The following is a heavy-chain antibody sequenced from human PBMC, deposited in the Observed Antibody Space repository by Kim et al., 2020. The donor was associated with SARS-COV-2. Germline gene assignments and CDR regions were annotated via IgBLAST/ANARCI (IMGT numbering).Heavy chain of an antibody. J-gene: IGHJ4*02. D-gene: IGHD3-10*01. Sequence: YVDSMKGRFTMSIDNAKNSLYLQMSSLRPEDTAIYYCAALDTVQVPGGIWGQGTLVTVSS. V-gene: IGHV3-7*01. CDR3: AALDTVQVPGGI.